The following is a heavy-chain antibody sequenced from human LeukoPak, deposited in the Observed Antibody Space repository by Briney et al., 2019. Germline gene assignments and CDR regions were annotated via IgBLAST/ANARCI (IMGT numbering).Heavy chain of an antibody. CDR1: GYTFINYY. CDR2: INPNSGGA. D-gene: IGHD6-19*01. V-gene: IGHV1-2*04. Sequence: ASVKVSCKTSGYTFINYYIHWVRQAPGQGLEWMGRINPNSGGADFAQKFQGWVTMTRDTSINTAYMELSRLRSDDTAVYYCAVLAVAGTDYFDYWGQGTLVTVSS. J-gene: IGHJ4*02. CDR3: AVLAVAGTDYFDY.